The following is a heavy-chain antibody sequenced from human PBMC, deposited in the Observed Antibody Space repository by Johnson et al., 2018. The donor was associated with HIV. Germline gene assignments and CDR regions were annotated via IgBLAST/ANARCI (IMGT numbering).Heavy chain of an antibody. V-gene: IGHV3-30-3*01. D-gene: IGHD6-13*01. CDR3: AKDGGARGSSWYEGVFDI. J-gene: IGHJ3*02. Sequence: QVQLVESGGGVVQPGRSLRLSCAASGFTFSSYAMHWVRQAPGKGLAWVAVISYDGSNKYSAAYVTGRFTISRDNSKNTLYLQMNSLRAEDTAVYYCAKDGGARGSSWYEGVFDIWGQGTMVTVSS. CDR2: ISYDGSNK. CDR1: GFTFSSYA.